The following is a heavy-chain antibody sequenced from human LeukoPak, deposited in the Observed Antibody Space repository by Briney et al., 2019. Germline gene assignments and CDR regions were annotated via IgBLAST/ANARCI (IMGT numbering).Heavy chain of an antibody. J-gene: IGHJ4*02. V-gene: IGHV3-23*01. CDR1: GFTLSSYA. D-gene: IGHD2-2*01. Sequence: GGSLRLSCAASGFTLSSYAMSCVRQAPGKGLEWVSAISGSGGSTYYADSVKGRFTISRDNSKNTLYLQMNRLRAEDTAVYYCARVGCLRTLGYCSSFTSIDYWGRGTLVTVSS. CDR3: ARVGCLRTLGYCSSFTSIDY. CDR2: ISGSGGST.